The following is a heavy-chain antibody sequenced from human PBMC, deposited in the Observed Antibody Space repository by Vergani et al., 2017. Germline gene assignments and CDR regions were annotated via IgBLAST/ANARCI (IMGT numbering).Heavy chain of an antibody. D-gene: IGHD2-15*01. J-gene: IGHJ1*01. CDR1: GGSFSGYY. CDR3: ARVCSSWIHVSSGGSCYSTFQH. Sequence: QVQLQQWGAGLLKPSETLSLTCAVYGGSFSGYYWSWIRQPPGKGLEWIGEINHSGSTNYNPSLKSRVTISVDTSKNQFSLKLRAVNAAGTAVYYFARVCSSWIHVSSGGSCYSTFQHWGQGTLVTVSS. CDR2: INHSGST. V-gene: IGHV4-34*01.